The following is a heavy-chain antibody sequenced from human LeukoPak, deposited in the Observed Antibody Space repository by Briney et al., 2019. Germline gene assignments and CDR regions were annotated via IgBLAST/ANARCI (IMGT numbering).Heavy chain of an antibody. Sequence: GGSLRLSCAASGFTFSNYPMAWVRQAPGKGLQWVSAISIGGDTYYADSVKGRFTVSRDNSKNTLYLQMNSLRAEDTAIYYCTRVGYIDEGIDYWGQGTLVTVSS. CDR1: GFTFSNYP. CDR3: TRVGYIDEGIDY. J-gene: IGHJ4*02. V-gene: IGHV3-23*01. CDR2: ISIGGDT. D-gene: IGHD5-24*01.